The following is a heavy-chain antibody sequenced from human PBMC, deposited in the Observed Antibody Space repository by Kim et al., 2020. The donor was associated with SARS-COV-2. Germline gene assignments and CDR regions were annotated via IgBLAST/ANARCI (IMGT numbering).Heavy chain of an antibody. D-gene: IGHD3-10*01. CDR1: GFTFSSYA. Sequence: GGSLRLSCAASGFTFSSYAMSWVRQAPGKGLEWVSAISGSGGSTYYADSVKGRFTISRDNSKNTLYLQMNSLRAEDTAVYYCAASGHYYYYGMDVWGQGTTVTVSS. J-gene: IGHJ6*02. V-gene: IGHV3-23*01. CDR2: ISGSGGST. CDR3: AASGHYYYYGMDV.